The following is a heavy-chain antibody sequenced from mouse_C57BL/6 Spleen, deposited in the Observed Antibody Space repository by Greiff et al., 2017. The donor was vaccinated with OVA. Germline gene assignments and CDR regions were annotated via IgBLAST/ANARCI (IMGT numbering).Heavy chain of an antibody. Sequence: QVQLQQPGAELVRPGSSVKLSCKASGYTFTSYWMHWVKQRPIQGLEWIGNIDPSDSETHYNQKFKDKATLTVDKSSSTAYMQLSSLTSEDSAVYYCARPNSNYEDAIDYWGQGTSVTVSS. CDR3: ARPNSNYEDAIDY. J-gene: IGHJ4*01. CDR2: IDPSDSET. CDR1: GYTFTSYW. D-gene: IGHD2-5*01. V-gene: IGHV1-52*01.